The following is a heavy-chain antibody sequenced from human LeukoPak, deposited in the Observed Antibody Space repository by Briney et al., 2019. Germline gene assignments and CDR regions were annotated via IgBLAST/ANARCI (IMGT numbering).Heavy chain of an antibody. CDR1: GYTFTGYY. J-gene: IGHJ6*02. CDR2: INPNSGGT. V-gene: IGHV1-2*02. Sequence: ASVKVSCKASGYTFTGYYMYWVRQAPGQGLEWMGWINPNSGGTNYAQKFQGRVTMTRDTSISTAYMELSRLRSDDTAVYYCARGLNSGYYYYGMDVWGQGTTVTVSS. CDR3: ARGLNSGYYYYGMDV. D-gene: IGHD4-23*01.